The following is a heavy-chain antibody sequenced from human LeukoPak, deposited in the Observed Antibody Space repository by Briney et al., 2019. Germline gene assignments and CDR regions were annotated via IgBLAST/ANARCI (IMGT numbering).Heavy chain of an antibody. J-gene: IGHJ6*03. CDR1: GYTFTSYG. Sequence: ASVKVSCKASGYTFTSYGTSWVRQAPGQGLEWMGWISAYNGNTNYAQKLQGRVTMTTDTSTSTAYMERRILRSDDTAVYYCARTASYYMDVWGKGTTGTVSS. CDR3: ARTASYYMDV. CDR2: ISAYNGNT. V-gene: IGHV1-18*01.